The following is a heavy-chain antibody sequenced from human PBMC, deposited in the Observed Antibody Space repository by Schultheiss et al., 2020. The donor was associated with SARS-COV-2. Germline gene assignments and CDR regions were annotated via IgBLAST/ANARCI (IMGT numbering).Heavy chain of an antibody. CDR1: GFTFSSYA. D-gene: IGHD6-13*01. CDR2: ISSSSSYI. V-gene: IGHV3-21*04. Sequence: GGSLRLSCAASGFTFSSYAMSWVRQAPGKGLEWVSSISSSSSYIYYADSVKGRFTISRDNSKNTLYLQMNSLRAEDTAVYYCARVPLAAAGDAFDYWGQGTLVTVSS. CDR3: ARVPLAAAGDAFDY. J-gene: IGHJ4*02.